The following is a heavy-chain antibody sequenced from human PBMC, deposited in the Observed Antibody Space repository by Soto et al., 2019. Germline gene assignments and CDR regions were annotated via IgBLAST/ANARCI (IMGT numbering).Heavy chain of an antibody. D-gene: IGHD4-4*01. CDR1: GGTFSSYA. CDR2: IIPIFGTA. V-gene: IGHV1-69*13. J-gene: IGHJ6*02. CDR3: ARVVTPYDYYYGMDV. Sequence: SVKVSCKASGGTFSSYAISWVRQAPGQGLEWMGGIIPIFGTANYAQKFQGRVTITADESTSTAYMELSSLRSEDTAVYYCARVVTPYDYYYGMDVWGPGTTVTVSS.